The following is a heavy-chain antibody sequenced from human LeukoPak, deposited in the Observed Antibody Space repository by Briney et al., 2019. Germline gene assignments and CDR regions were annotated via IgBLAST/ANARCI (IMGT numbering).Heavy chain of an antibody. CDR3: ARVKIAAAGKVEFDP. D-gene: IGHD6-13*01. V-gene: IGHV4-30-2*01. Sequence: PSETLSLTCTVSGGSISSGGYYWSWIRQPPGKGLEWIGYIYHSGGTYYNPSLKSRVTISVDRSKNQFSLKLSSVTAADTAVYYCARVKIAAAGKVEFDPWGQGTLVTVSS. CDR1: GGSISSGGYY. CDR2: IYHSGGT. J-gene: IGHJ5*02.